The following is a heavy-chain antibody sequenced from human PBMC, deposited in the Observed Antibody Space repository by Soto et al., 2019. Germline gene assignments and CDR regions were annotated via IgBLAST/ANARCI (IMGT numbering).Heavy chain of an antibody. V-gene: IGHV4-59*01. CDR1: SGSISGYF. J-gene: IGHJ4*02. Sequence: SETLSLTCTVSSGSISGYFWNWIRHPPGKGLEWIGYMSYTGNTNYNPSLTSRVSISVDTSKNQFSLNLNSVTAADTAVYYCARADTTIVPLAQWGQGTLVTVSS. CDR3: ARADTTIVPLAQ. D-gene: IGHD3-10*01. CDR2: MSYTGNT.